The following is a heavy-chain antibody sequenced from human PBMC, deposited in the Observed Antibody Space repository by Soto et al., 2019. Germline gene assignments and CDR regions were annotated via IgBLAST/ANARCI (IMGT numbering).Heavy chain of an antibody. CDR2: ISGSGGST. J-gene: IGHJ4*02. CDR3: AKGTYNWNDYFDY. D-gene: IGHD1-1*01. CDR1: GFTFSSYA. Sequence: GGSLRLSCVASGFTFSSYAMSWVRQAPGKGLEWVSAISGSGGSTYYADSVKGRFTISRDNSKNTLYLQMNSLRAEDTAVYYCAKGTYNWNDYFDYWGQGTLVTVSS. V-gene: IGHV3-23*01.